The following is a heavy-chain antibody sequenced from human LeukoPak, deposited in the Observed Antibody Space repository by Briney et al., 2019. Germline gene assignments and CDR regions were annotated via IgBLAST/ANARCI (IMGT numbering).Heavy chain of an antibody. Sequence: GGSLRLSCAASGFTFSSYSMNWVRQAPGKGLEWVSSISSSSSYIYYADSVKGRFTISRDNAKNSLYLQMNSLRAEDTAVYYCARVGDYGDYGYYYGMDVWGQGTTVTVSS. V-gene: IGHV3-21*01. CDR1: GFTFSSYS. CDR2: ISSSSSYI. D-gene: IGHD4-17*01. CDR3: ARVGDYGDYGYYYGMDV. J-gene: IGHJ6*02.